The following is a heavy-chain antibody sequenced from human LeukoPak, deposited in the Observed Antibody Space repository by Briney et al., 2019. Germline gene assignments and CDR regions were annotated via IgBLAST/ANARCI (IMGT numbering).Heavy chain of an antibody. D-gene: IGHD2/OR15-2a*01. J-gene: IGHJ4*02. CDR1: GFSFSTYG. V-gene: IGHV3-33*06. CDR2: IWYDGSSK. CDR3: AKDTASMPRGFDY. Sequence: PGRSLRLSCAASGFSFSTYGMHWVRQAPGKGLEWVAVIWYDGSSKYYADSVKGRFTIPRDNSKNTLHLQMDSLRAEDTAVYYCAKDTASMPRGFDYWGQGTMVIVSS.